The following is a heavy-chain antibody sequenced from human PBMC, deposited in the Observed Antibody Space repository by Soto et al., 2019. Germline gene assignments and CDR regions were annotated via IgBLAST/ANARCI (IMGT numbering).Heavy chain of an antibody. CDR3: ARGPRDFWSGYYTGPFDY. Sequence: GGSLRLSCAASGFTVSSNYMSWVRQAPGKGLEWVSVIYSGGSTYYADSVKGRFTISRDNSKNTLYLQMNSLRAEDTAVYYCARGPRDFWSGYYTGPFDYWGQGTLVTVSS. CDR1: GFTVSSNY. CDR2: IYSGGST. D-gene: IGHD3-3*01. J-gene: IGHJ4*02. V-gene: IGHV3-66*01.